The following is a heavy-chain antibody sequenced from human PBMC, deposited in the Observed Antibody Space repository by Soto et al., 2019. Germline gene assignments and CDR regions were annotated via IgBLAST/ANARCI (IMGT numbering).Heavy chain of an antibody. CDR2: IKQDGSEK. Sequence: GGSLRLCCADSGFTFSRYWMSWVRQAPGRGLEWVANIKQDGSEKYCVATVKARFTMSKDNVKNSLYLQMNSLRAEDTALYYCARVRYGGNSYYFDSWGQGTQVTVSS. CDR3: ARVRYGGNSYYFDS. CDR1: GFTFSRYW. J-gene: IGHJ4*02. D-gene: IGHD4-17*01. V-gene: IGHV3-7*03.